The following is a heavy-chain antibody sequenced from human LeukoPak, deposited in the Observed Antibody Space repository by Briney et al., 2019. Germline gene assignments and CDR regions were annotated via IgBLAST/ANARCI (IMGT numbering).Heavy chain of an antibody. Sequence: PGGSLRLSCAASGFTVSSNYMSWVRQAPGKGLEWVSVIYSGGSTYYADSVKGRFTISRDNSKNTLYLQMNSLRAEDTAVYYCARIHDYGDYGLNYFDYWGQGTLVTVSS. CDR2: IYSGGST. V-gene: IGHV3-66*01. J-gene: IGHJ4*02. CDR3: ARIHDYGDYGLNYFDY. D-gene: IGHD4-17*01. CDR1: GFTVSSNY.